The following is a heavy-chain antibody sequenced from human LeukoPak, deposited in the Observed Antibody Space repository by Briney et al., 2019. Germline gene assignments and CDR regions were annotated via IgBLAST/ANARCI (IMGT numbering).Heavy chain of an antibody. CDR1: GFTFGDYA. V-gene: IGHV3-49*04. J-gene: IGHJ4*02. Sequence: PGGSLRLSCTASGFTFGDYAMSWVRQAPGKGLEWVGFIRSKAYGGTTEYAASVKGRFTISGDDSKSIAYLQMNSLKTEDTAVYYCTSGTSYLDFDYWGQGTLVTVSS. CDR3: TSGTSYLDFDY. CDR2: IRSKAYGGTT.